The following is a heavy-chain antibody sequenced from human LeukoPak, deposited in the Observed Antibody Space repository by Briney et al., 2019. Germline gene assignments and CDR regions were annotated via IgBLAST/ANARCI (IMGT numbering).Heavy chain of an antibody. CDR2: VNHSGST. CDR1: GGSFSGYY. CDR3: AIYYGSGSYPLGTENFDY. V-gene: IGHV4-34*01. D-gene: IGHD3-10*01. J-gene: IGHJ4*02. Sequence: PSETLSLTCAVYGGSFSGYYWSWIRQPPGKGLEWIGEVNHSGSTNYNPSLKSRVTISVDTSKNQFSLKLSSVTAADTAVYYCAIYYGSGSYPLGTENFDYWGQGTLVTVSS.